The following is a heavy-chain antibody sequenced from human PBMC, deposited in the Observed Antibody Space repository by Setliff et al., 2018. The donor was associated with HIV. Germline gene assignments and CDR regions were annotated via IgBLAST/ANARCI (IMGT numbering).Heavy chain of an antibody. CDR3: GNPVDSSDYPANPFDV. V-gene: IGHV1-69*10. J-gene: IGHJ3*01. Sequence: SVKVSCKASGGTFSSYAINWVRQAPGQGLEWMGGIIPILRITNCAQRLQGRVTITADKSTSTAYMEMSSLRSEDTTVYYCGNPVDSSDYPANPFDVWGQGTMVTVSS. D-gene: IGHD3-22*01. CDR1: GGTFSSYA. CDR2: IIPILRIT.